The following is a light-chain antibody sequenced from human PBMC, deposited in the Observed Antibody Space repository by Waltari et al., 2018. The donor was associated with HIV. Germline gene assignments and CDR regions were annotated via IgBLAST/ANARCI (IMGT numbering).Light chain of an antibody. V-gene: IGLV1-40*01. CDR1: SSNIGAGSD. CDR2: GDN. Sequence: QSVLTQPPSVSGAPGQRHTLSCTESSSNIGAGSDVHWYQQIAGAAPKLLIYGDNNRPSGVPDRFSGSKSGTSASLAITGLQAEDAADYYCQSYDSSLVFGGGTKLTV. CDR3: QSYDSSLV. J-gene: IGLJ2*01.